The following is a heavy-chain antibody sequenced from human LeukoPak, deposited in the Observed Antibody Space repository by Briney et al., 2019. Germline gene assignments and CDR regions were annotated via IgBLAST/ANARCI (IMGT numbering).Heavy chain of an antibody. D-gene: IGHD6-19*01. CDR3: ARDLKMGYSSGRYSWGTGSSNDY. J-gene: IGHJ4*02. CDR2: ISGYNGNT. Sequence: GASVKVSCKASGYTFTSYGISWVRQVPGQGLEWMGWISGYNGNTNYAQKFQGRITMTTDTSTSTGYMELRSLRSDDTAVYYCARDLKMGYSSGRYSWGTGSSNDYWGQGTLVTVSS. CDR1: GYTFTSYG. V-gene: IGHV1-18*01.